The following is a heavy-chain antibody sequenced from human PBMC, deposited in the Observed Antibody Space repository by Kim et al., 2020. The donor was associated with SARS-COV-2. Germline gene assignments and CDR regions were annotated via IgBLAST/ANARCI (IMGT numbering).Heavy chain of an antibody. V-gene: IGHV4-31*03. CDR2: IYYSGST. D-gene: IGHD2-21*02. J-gene: IGHJ4*02. CDR1: GGSISSGGYY. Sequence: SETLSLTCTVSGGSISSGGYYWSWIRQHPGKGLEWIGYIYYSGSTYYNPSLKSRVTISVDTSKNQFSLKLSSVTAADTAVYYCATTGGNCGGDCYPTDWGQGTLVTVSS. CDR3: ATTGGNCGGDCYPTD.